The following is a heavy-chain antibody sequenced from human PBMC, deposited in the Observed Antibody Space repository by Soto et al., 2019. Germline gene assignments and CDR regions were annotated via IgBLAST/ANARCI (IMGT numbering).Heavy chain of an antibody. Sequence: QVQLVESGGGVVQPGRSLRLSCAASGFTFSSYGMHWVRQAPGKGLEWVAVIWYDGSNKYYADSVKGRFTISRDNSKNTLYLQMNSLRAEDTAVYYCARDPAFQQLVSWYFDLWGRGTLVTVSS. V-gene: IGHV3-33*01. CDR2: IWYDGSNK. CDR3: ARDPAFQQLVSWYFDL. CDR1: GFTFSSYG. D-gene: IGHD6-13*01. J-gene: IGHJ2*01.